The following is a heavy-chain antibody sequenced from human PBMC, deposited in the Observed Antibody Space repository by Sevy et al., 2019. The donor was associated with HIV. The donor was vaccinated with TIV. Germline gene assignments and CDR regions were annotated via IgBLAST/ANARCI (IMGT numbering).Heavy chain of an antibody. CDR2: IDPKSGGT. CDR3: AREFYDSWSGPIDFFYGMDV. CDR1: GYTFTDYY. Sequence: ASVNVSCKASGYTFTDYYTHWVRQAPGQGLEWMGWIDPKSGGTKYAQKFKGRITMTRDTSISTAYLELSRLGSDDTAVYLCAREFYDSWSGPIDFFYGMDVWGQGTTVTVSS. J-gene: IGHJ6*02. V-gene: IGHV1-2*02. D-gene: IGHD3-3*01.